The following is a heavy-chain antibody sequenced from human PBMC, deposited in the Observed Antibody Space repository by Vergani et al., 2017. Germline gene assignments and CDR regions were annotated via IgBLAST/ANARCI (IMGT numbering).Heavy chain of an antibody. CDR3: ARDHRDYNNYPGTFDI. J-gene: IGHJ3*02. D-gene: IGHD5-24*01. Sequence: EVQLFESGGALVQPGGSLRLSCAASGFTFNNYAMSWVRQAPGKGLEWVSAISGSGGTTYYADSVKGRFTISRDNSKNTLYLQMNSLRVEDPAVYYCARDHRDYNNYPGTFDIWGQGSMVTVSS. CDR1: GFTFNNYA. V-gene: IGHV3-23*01. CDR2: ISGSGGTT.